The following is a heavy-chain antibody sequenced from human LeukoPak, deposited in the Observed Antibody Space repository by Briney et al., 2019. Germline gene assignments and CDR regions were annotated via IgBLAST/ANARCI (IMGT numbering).Heavy chain of an antibody. V-gene: IGHV4-59*08. CDR2: IYYSGST. CDR3: AFEGIAAAGTSDAFDI. CDR1: GGSISSYY. Sequence: SETLSLTCTVSGGSISSYYWSWIRQPPGKGLEWIGYIYYSGSTNYNPSLKSRVTISVDTSKNQFSLKLSSVTAADTAVYYCAFEGIAAAGTSDAFDIWGQGTMVTVSS. D-gene: IGHD6-13*01. J-gene: IGHJ3*02.